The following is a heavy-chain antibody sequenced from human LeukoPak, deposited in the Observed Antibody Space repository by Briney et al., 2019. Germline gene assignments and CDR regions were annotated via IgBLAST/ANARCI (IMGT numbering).Heavy chain of an antibody. D-gene: IGHD3-22*01. CDR2: IYTSGST. CDR3: ARGPYKYDGSGAFDI. V-gene: IGHV4-4*07. CDR1: GGSISSYY. J-gene: IGHJ3*02. Sequence: PSETLSLTCTVSGGSISSYYWSWIRQPAGKGLEWIGRIYTSGSTNYNPSLKSRVTMSVDTSKSQFSLKLSSVTAADTALYYCARGPYKYDGSGAFDIWGQGTKVTVSS.